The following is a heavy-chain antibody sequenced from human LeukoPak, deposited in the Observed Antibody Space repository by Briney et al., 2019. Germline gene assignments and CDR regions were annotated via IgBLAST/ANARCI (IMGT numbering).Heavy chain of an antibody. CDR2: IIPIFGTA. CDR1: GGTFSSYA. D-gene: IGHD6-6*01. V-gene: IGHV1-69*01. CDR3: ARFIAARPGLGGPIVDY. J-gene: IGHJ4*02. Sequence: GASVKVSCKASGGTFSSYAISWVRQAPGQGLEWMGGIIPIFGTANYAQKFQGRVTITADESTSTAYMELSSLRSEDTAVYYCARFIAARPGLGGPIVDYWGQGTLVTVSS.